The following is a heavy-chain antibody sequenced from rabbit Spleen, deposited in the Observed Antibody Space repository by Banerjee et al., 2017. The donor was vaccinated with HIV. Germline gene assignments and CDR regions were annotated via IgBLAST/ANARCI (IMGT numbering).Heavy chain of an antibody. CDR3: ARDLTSVIGWNFKL. Sequence: QEQLEESGGDLVKPGASLTLTCTASGFSFSSRYYMCWVRQAPGKGLEWIACINTATGKGVYATWAKGRFTISRTSSTTVTLQMTSLTAADTATYFCARDLTSVIGWNFKLWGQGTLVTVS. CDR2: INTATGKG. D-gene: IGHD1-1*01. V-gene: IGHV1S45*01. CDR1: GFSFSSRYY. J-gene: IGHJ4*01.